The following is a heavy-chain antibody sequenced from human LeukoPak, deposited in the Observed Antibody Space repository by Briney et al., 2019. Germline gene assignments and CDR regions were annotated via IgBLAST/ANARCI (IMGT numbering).Heavy chain of an antibody. V-gene: IGHV3-7*01. CDR2: IKQDGSEK. CDR1: GFTFSSYR. D-gene: IGHD5-18*01. CDR3: ARVIDGDTAMEPDY. J-gene: IGHJ4*02. Sequence: PGGSLRLSCAVSGFTFSSYRMSWVRQAPGKGLEWVANIKQDGSEKYYVDSVKGRFTISRDNAKNSLYLQMNSLRAEDTAVYYCARVIDGDTAMEPDYWGQGTLVTVAS.